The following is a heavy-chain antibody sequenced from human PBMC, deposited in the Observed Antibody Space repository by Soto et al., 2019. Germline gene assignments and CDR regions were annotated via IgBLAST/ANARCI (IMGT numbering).Heavy chain of an antibody. V-gene: IGHV1-69*01. Sequence: QVQLVQSGAEVKKPGSSVKVSCKASGGTFSSYAISWVRQAPGQGLEWMGGIIPIFGTANYAQKFQGRVTITADESTSTAYMELSSLRAEDTAVYYCARHASIQSPADVGEWYYFDYWGQGTLVNVSS. CDR2: IIPIFGTA. CDR3: ARHASIQSPADVGEWYYFDY. J-gene: IGHJ4*02. D-gene: IGHD3-16*01. CDR1: GGTFSSYA.